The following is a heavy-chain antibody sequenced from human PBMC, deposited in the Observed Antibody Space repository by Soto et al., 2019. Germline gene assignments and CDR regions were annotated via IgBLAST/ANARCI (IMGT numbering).Heavy chain of an antibody. J-gene: IGHJ6*02. CDR1: GGSISSCY. CDR2: MYYSGST. V-gene: IGHV4-59*01. CDR3: ARDFGGFGELPNNYYYYGMDV. Sequence: TSETLSLTCTVSGGSISSCYWSWIRQPQEPGQEWNGYMYYSGSTNYNPSLNSRVTISVDTSKNQFSLKLSSVTAADTAVYYCARDFGGFGELPNNYYYYGMDVWGQGTTVTVSS. D-gene: IGHD3-10*01.